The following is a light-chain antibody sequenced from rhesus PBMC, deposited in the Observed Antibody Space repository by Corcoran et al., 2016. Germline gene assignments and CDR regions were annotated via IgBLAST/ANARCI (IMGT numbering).Light chain of an antibody. CDR2: KAS. Sequence: DIQMTQSPSSLSASVGDTVTITCRASQSISYWLAWYQQKPGKAPKLVNYKASTLQTGVPSRLRGSGSGTDFTLTISSLQSEDFATYSCQHYGSREFTFGPGTKLDIK. CDR1: QSISYW. V-gene: IGKV1-22*01. CDR3: QHYGSREFT. J-gene: IGKJ3*01.